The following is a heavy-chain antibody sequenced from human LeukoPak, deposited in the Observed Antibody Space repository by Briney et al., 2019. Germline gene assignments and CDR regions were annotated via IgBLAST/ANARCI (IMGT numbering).Heavy chain of an antibody. J-gene: IGHJ3*01. D-gene: IGHD3-22*01. V-gene: IGHV3-23*01. Sequence: GGSLRPSCAASGFTFTNYAMTWVRQAPGKGLEWVSVIGASGADTYYSDSVKGRFTVSRDNSQNTLFLHMSSLRAEDTAVYFCARRPRDTSGYYLGAFHDWGQGTTVTVSS. CDR1: GFTFTNYA. CDR2: IGASGADT. CDR3: ARRPRDTSGYYLGAFHD.